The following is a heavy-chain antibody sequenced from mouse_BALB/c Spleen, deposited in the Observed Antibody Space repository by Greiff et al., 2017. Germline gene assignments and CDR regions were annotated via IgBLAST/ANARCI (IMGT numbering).Heavy chain of an antibody. CDR3: ARSRDYDGFAY. CDR2: INPGSGGT. V-gene: IGHV1-54*03. Sequence: VQLQQSGAVLVRPGTSVKVSCKASGYAFTNYSIEWVKQRPGQGLEWIGVINPGSGGTNYNEKFKGKATLTADKSSSTAYMQLSSLTSDDSAVYYCARSRDYDGFAYWGQGTLVTVSA. D-gene: IGHD2-4*01. CDR1: GYAFTNYS. J-gene: IGHJ3*01.